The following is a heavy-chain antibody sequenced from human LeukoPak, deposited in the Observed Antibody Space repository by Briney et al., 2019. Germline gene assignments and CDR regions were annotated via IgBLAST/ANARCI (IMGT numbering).Heavy chain of an antibody. CDR1: GGSISSYY. Sequence: SETLSLTCTVSGGSISSYYWNWIRQPPGKGLEWIGYIYDSGSTNYNPSLKSRVTMSVDTSKNQFSLKLTSVTAADTAVYYCARQRLLWFGESNSVLDYWGQRTLVTVSS. J-gene: IGHJ4*02. CDR3: ARQRLLWFGESNSVLDY. CDR2: IYDSGST. D-gene: IGHD3-10*01. V-gene: IGHV4-59*08.